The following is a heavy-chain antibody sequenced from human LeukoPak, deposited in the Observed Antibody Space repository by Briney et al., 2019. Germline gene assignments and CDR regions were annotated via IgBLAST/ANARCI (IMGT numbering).Heavy chain of an antibody. D-gene: IGHD2-2*02. Sequence: PSETLSLTCTVSGGSISSYYWTWLRQPAGRGLEWIGRIYTSGSTNYNPSLKSRVTMSVDTSKNRFSLKLSSVTAADTAVYYCASGVPTAIRGPDQWGQGTLVTVSS. J-gene: IGHJ4*02. CDR1: GGSISSYY. CDR3: ASGVPTAIRGPDQ. CDR2: IYTSGST. V-gene: IGHV4-4*07.